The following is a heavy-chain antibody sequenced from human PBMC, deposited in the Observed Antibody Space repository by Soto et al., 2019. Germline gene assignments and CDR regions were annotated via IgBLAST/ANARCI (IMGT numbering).Heavy chain of an antibody. CDR3: AREGSGYNF. CDR2: IIPVFGRP. V-gene: IGHV1-69*13. CDR1: GGTFSSFG. J-gene: IGHJ1*01. D-gene: IGHD5-12*01. Sequence: GASVKVSCKASGGTFSSFGISWVQQAPGQGLEWMGGIIPVFGRPNYAQRFRGRLTITADESTSTSYMELIDLGSEDTAVYYCAREGSGYNFWGQGTQVTVSS.